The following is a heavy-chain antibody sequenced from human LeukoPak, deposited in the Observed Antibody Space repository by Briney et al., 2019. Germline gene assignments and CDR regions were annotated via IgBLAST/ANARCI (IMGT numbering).Heavy chain of an antibody. CDR1: GGSISSGNYY. CDR2: IYTSGST. J-gene: IGHJ3*02. D-gene: IGHD4-11*01. Sequence: PSQTLSLTCTVSGGSISSGNYYWTWIRQPAGKGLEWIGRIYTSGSTNYNPSLKSRVTISIDTSKNQFSLKLSSVTAADTAVYYCARTYDYSNYGGPGAFDIWGQGTMVTVSS. CDR3: ARTYDYSNYGGPGAFDI. V-gene: IGHV4-61*02.